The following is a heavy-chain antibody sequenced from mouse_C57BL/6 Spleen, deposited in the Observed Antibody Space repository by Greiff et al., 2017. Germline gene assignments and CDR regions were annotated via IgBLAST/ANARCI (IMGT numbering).Heavy chain of an antibody. V-gene: IGHV1-22*01. CDR3: ARGGWDGYFDV. Sequence: VQLQQSGPELVKPGASVKMSCKASGYTFTDYNMHWVKQSHGKSLEWIGYINPNNGGTSYNQKFNGKATLTINKSSSTAYMELRSLTSEDSAVYYCARGGWDGYFDVWGTGTTVTVSS. D-gene: IGHD4-1*01. CDR2: INPNNGGT. CDR1: GYTFTDYN. J-gene: IGHJ1*03.